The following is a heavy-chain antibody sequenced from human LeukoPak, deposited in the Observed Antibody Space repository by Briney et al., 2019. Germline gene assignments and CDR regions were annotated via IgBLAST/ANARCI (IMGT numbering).Heavy chain of an antibody. CDR1: GFTFSDYY. D-gene: IGHD3-22*01. J-gene: IGHJ4*02. CDR2: ISSSGSTI. Sequence: GGSLGLSCAASGFTFSDYYMSWIRQAPGKGLEWVSYISSSGSTIYYADSVKGRFTISRDNAKNSLYLQMNSLRAEDTAVYYCARGFQSYYYDSSGYMALGYWGQGTLVTVSS. CDR3: ARGFQSYYYDSSGYMALGY. V-gene: IGHV3-11*01.